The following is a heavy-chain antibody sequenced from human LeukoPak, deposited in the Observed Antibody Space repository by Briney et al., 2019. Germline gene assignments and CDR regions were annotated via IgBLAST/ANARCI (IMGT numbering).Heavy chain of an antibody. Sequence: GGSLRLSCAASGFTFSSYWMTWVRQAPGKGLEWVANIGEDGSEKYYVDSVKGRFTISRDNAKNSLYLQVNSLRAEDTAVYYCAREYTLYRSGWFLDYWGQGTVVAVSS. CDR3: AREYTLYRSGWFLDY. D-gene: IGHD6-19*01. CDR2: IGEDGSEK. V-gene: IGHV3-7*03. J-gene: IGHJ4*02. CDR1: GFTFSSYW.